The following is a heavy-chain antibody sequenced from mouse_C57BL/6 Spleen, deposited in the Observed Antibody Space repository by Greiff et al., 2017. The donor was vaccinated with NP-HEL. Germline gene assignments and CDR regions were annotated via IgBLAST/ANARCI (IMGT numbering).Heavy chain of an antibody. Sequence: VQLQQSGAELVRPGASVTLSCKASGYTFTDYEMHWVKQTPVHGLEWIGAIDPETGGTAYNQKFKGKAILTADKSSSTAYMELRSLTSEDSAVYCGTRRGGDLAWFAYWGQGTLVTVSA. CDR2: IDPETGGT. D-gene: IGHD3-3*01. V-gene: IGHV1-15*01. CDR1: GYTFTDYE. J-gene: IGHJ3*01. CDR3: TRRGGDLAWFAY.